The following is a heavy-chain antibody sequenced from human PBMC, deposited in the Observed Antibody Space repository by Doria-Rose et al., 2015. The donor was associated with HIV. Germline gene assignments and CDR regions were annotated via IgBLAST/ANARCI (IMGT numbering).Heavy chain of an antibody. CDR1: GFTFSSHR. J-gene: IGHJ4*02. CDR2: ISSTSAYI. D-gene: IGHD3-10*01. CDR3: ATGVTLDY. Sequence: VQLVQSGGGLVRPGGSLRLSCATSGFTFSSHRINWVRQAPGKGLEWVSSISSTSAYIYYADSVRGRFTISRDNARNSLYLQMDSLRAEGTAIYYCATGVTLDYWGQGTLVTVSS. V-gene: IGHV3-21*01.